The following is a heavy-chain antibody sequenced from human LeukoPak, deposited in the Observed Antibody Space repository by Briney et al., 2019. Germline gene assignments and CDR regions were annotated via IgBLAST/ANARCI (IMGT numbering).Heavy chain of an antibody. D-gene: IGHD1-26*01. Sequence: GGSLRLSCAASGFTFSSYWMHWVRQAPGKGLVWVSRINSDGSITIYAASVKGRFTISRDNAKSPLYLQMNSLRAEDTAVYYCTYLVGAPPFDIWGQGTMVTVSS. J-gene: IGHJ3*02. CDR1: GFTFSSYW. CDR2: INSDGSIT. V-gene: IGHV3-74*01. CDR3: TYLVGAPPFDI.